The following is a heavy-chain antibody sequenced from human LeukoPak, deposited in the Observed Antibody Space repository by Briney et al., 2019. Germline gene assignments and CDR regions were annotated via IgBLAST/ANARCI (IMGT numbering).Heavy chain of an antibody. V-gene: IGHV4-39*07. J-gene: IGHJ5*02. CDR3: ARDSSSRPPNWFDP. D-gene: IGHD6-6*01. CDR1: GGSISTNDYY. CDR2: FGHGRQA. Sequence: SETLSLTCTLSGGSISTNDYYWGWLRQTPGKGLEWLGSFGHGRQAFSNPSFNSRVTISVDTSKNHFSLRLSSVTAADTAVYYCARDSSSRPPNWFDPWGQGTLVTVSS.